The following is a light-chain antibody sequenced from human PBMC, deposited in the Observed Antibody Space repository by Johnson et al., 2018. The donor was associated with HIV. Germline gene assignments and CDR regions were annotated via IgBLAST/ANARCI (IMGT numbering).Light chain of an antibody. V-gene: IGLV1-51*01. CDR2: DNN. Sequence: QSVLTQPPSVSAAPGQKVTISCSGSSSNIGNNYVSWYQQLPGTAPKLLIYDNNKRPSGIPDRLSGSKSGTSATLGITGLQTGDEADYYCGTWDSSLSASYVFGTATKVTVL. CDR1: SSNIGNNY. J-gene: IGLJ1*01. CDR3: GTWDSSLSASYV.